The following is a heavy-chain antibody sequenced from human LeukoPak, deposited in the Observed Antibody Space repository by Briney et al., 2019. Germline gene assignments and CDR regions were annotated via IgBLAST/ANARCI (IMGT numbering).Heavy chain of an antibody. CDR1: GFTFSSYD. V-gene: IGHV3-13*04. Sequence: GGALRLSCAASGFTFSSYDMHWVRQATGKGLEWVSAICTAGDTHYPGSVKDRFTISRENAKNSLYLQMSSLRAGDTAVYYCARGYYYGSGSYWGFDYWGQGTLVTVSS. D-gene: IGHD3-10*01. J-gene: IGHJ4*02. CDR3: ARGYYYGSGSYWGFDY. CDR2: ICTAGDT.